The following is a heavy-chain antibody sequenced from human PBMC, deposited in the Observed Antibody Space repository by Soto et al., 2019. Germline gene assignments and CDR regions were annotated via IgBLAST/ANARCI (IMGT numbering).Heavy chain of an antibody. CDR1: GGSISSYY. CDR3: ARGRAVVVAATRYYYYGMDV. Sequence: PSETLSLTCTVSGGSISSYYWSWIRQPPGKGLEWIGYIYYSGSTYYNPSLKSRVTISVDTSKNQFSLKLSSVTAADTAVYYCARGRAVVVAATRYYYYGMDVWGQGTTVTVSS. V-gene: IGHV4-59*04. CDR2: IYYSGST. D-gene: IGHD2-15*01. J-gene: IGHJ6*02.